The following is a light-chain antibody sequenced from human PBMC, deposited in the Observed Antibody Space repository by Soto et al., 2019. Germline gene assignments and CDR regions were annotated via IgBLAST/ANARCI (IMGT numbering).Light chain of an antibody. CDR2: KAS. CDR3: HQYTTYSHFT. Sequence: DFQMTQSPSTLSASVGDRVTITCRASQSISTSLAWYRQKPGKAPELLIYKASTLQSGVPSRFSDSGSGTEFTLTISSLQPDDFATYYCHQYTTYSHFTFGPGTKVDIK. V-gene: IGKV1-5*03. J-gene: IGKJ3*01. CDR1: QSISTS.